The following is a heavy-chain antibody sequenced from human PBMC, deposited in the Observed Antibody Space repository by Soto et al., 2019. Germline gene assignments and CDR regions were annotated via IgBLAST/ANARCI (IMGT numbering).Heavy chain of an antibody. D-gene: IGHD3-3*01. CDR1: GGSISSSSYY. Sequence: PSETLSLTCTVSGGSISSSSYYWGWIRQPPGKGLEWIGSIYYSGSTYYNPSLKSRVTISVDTSKNQFSLKLSSVTAADTAVYYCARVGPDYDFWSGYYTGMPYYGMDVSGQGTTVTVSS. V-gene: IGHV4-39*01. CDR2: IYYSGST. CDR3: ARVGPDYDFWSGYYTGMPYYGMDV. J-gene: IGHJ6*02.